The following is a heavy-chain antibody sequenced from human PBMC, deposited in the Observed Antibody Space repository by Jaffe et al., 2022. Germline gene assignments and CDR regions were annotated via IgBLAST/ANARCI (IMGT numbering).Heavy chain of an antibody. CDR3: AKAWFRELLVDY. CDR2: IRYDGSNK. D-gene: IGHD3-10*01. CDR1: GFTFSSYG. Sequence: QVQLVESGGGVVQPGGSLRLSCAASGFTFSSYGMHWVRQAPGKGLEWVAFIRYDGSNKYYADSVKGRFTISRDNSKNTLYLQMNSLRAEDTAVYYCAKAWFRELLVDYWGQGTLVTVSS. J-gene: IGHJ4*02. V-gene: IGHV3-30*02.